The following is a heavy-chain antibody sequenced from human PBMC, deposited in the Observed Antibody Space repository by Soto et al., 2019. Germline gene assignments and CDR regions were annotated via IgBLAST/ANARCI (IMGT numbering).Heavy chain of an antibody. J-gene: IGHJ6*02. CDR2: IYYSGST. D-gene: IGHD5-18*01. Sequence: PSETLSLTCTVSGGSISSGGYYWSWIRQHPGKGLEWIGYIYYSGSTYYNPSPKSRVTISVDTSKNQFSLKLSSVTAADTAVYYCARDSPQYHTAMVLNPYGMDVWGQGTTVTVSS. CDR3: ARDSPQYHTAMVLNPYGMDV. CDR1: GGSISSGGYY. V-gene: IGHV4-31*03.